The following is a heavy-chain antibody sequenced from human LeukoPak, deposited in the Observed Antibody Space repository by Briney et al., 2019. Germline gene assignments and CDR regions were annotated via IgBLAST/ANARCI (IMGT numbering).Heavy chain of an antibody. Sequence: PGGSLRLSCAASGFTSSSFAMTWVRQAPGKGLEWVSSITGNHGPTYNTDSVKGRFTISRDNSQNTLYLQMNSLRAEDTAIYYCTKDPNGDYVGAFDPWGQGTLVTVSS. CDR1: GFTSSSFA. D-gene: IGHD4-17*01. J-gene: IGHJ5*02. CDR2: ITGNHGPT. V-gene: IGHV3-23*01. CDR3: TKDPNGDYVGAFDP.